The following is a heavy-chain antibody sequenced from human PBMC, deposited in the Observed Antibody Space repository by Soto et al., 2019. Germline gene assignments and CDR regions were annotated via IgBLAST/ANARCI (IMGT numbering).Heavy chain of an antibody. CDR1: GFTFSTYW. CDR3: ARDGSKYCSGGSCNRFDP. J-gene: IGHJ5*02. CDR2: ISSSGSTI. Sequence: GGSLRLSYAASGFTFSTYWMHWVRQAPGKGLEWVSYISSSGSTIYYADSVKGRFTISRDNAKNSLYLQMNSLRAGDTAVYYCARDGSKYCSGGSCNRFDPWGQGTLVTVSS. V-gene: IGHV3-11*01. D-gene: IGHD2-15*01.